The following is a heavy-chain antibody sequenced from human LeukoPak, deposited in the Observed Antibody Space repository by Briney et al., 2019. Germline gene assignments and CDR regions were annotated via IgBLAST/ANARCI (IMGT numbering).Heavy chain of an antibody. CDR3: AKERSEVVVAATNY. CDR1: GFTFSGYA. V-gene: IGHV3-23*01. CDR2: ISGSGGST. J-gene: IGHJ4*02. Sequence: GGSLRLSCAASGFTFSGYAMTWVRQGPGKGLEWVSIISGSGGSTYYADSVKGRFTISRDNSKNTLYLQINSLRAEDTAVYYCAKERSEVVVAATNYWGQGTLVTVSS. D-gene: IGHD2-15*01.